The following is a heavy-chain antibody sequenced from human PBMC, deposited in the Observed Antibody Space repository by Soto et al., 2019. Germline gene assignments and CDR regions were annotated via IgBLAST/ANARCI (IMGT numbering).Heavy chain of an antibody. CDR1: GFTFSSYG. CDR3: AREHSHNVLPRGQGYYYGMDV. D-gene: IGHD3-10*01. Sequence: QVQLVESGGGVVQPGRSLRLSCAASGFTFSSYGMHWVRQAPGKGLEWVAVIWYDGSNKYYADSVKGRFTISRDNSKNTLYLQMNSLRAEDTAVYYCAREHSHNVLPRGQGYYYGMDVWGQGTTVTVSS. CDR2: IWYDGSNK. V-gene: IGHV3-33*01. J-gene: IGHJ6*02.